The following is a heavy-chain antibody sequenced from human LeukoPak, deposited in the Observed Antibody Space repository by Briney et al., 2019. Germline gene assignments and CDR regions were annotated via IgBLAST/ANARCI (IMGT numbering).Heavy chain of an antibody. D-gene: IGHD4-17*01. Sequence: GGSLRLSCAASGFTFSNYAMSWVRQAPGKGLEWVSVISGSGGTTHYADSVKGRFTISRDNSKNTLSLQMNSLRAEDTVVYYCAKGPTVNYMDAWGKGTTVTVSS. J-gene: IGHJ6*03. CDR2: ISGSGGTT. CDR1: GFTFSNYA. CDR3: AKGPTVNYMDA. V-gene: IGHV3-23*01.